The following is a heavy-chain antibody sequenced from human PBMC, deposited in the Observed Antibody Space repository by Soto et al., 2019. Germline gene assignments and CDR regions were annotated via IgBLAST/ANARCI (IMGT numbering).Heavy chain of an antibody. Sequence: PGGSLRLSCAASGFTFSSYAMSWVRQAPGKGLEWVSAISGSGGSTYYADSVKGRFTISRDNSKNTLYPQMNSLRAEDTAVYYCAKVDCSGGSCQFDYWGQGTLVTVSS. V-gene: IGHV3-23*01. CDR3: AKVDCSGGSCQFDY. CDR2: ISGSGGST. D-gene: IGHD2-15*01. J-gene: IGHJ4*02. CDR1: GFTFSSYA.